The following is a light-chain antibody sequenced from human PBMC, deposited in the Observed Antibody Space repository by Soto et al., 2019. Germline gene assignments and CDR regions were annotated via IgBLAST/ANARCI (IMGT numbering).Light chain of an antibody. CDR3: QQYNYWPSWT. J-gene: IGKJ1*01. CDR1: QSVSSS. Sequence: EIVMTQSPATLSVSPGERATLSCRASQSVSSSLAWYQQKPGQAPRLLIYGASTRATGIPARFSGSRSGTEFTLTISSLQSEDFAVYYCQQYNYWPSWTFGQGTKVEIK. CDR2: GAS. V-gene: IGKV3-15*01.